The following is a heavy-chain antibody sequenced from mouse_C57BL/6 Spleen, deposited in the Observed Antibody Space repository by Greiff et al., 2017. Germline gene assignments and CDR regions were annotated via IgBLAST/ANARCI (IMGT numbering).Heavy chain of an antibody. CDR2: IDPEDGDT. Sequence: VQLQQSGAELVRPGASVKLSCTASGFNIKDYYMHWVKQRPEQGLEWIGRIDPEDGDTEYAPKFQGQATMTADTSSNTAYLQLSSLTSEDTAVYYCTTYHYGSSPFAYWGQGTLVTDSA. CDR1: GFNIKDYY. V-gene: IGHV14-1*01. D-gene: IGHD1-1*01. J-gene: IGHJ3*01. CDR3: TTYHYGSSPFAY.